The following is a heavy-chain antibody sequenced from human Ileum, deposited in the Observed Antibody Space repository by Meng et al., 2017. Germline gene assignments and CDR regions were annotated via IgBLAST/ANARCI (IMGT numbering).Heavy chain of an antibody. J-gene: IGHJ4*02. CDR3: AKDRYSSSWSRFDY. D-gene: IGHD6-13*01. CDR1: GFTPDDYA. Sequence: SCAVSGFTPDDYAMHWVRQSPGKGLEWVSGINWDGSIIVYADSVRGRFIISRDNAKNSVFLQMNNLGTEDTALYYCAKDRYSSSWSRFDYWGQGVMVTVSS. V-gene: IGHV3-9*02. CDR2: INWDGSII.